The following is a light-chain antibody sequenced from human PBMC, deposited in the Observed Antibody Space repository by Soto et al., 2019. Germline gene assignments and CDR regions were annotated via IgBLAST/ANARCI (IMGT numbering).Light chain of an antibody. J-gene: IGKJ5*01. CDR2: GAS. V-gene: IGKV3-20*01. Sequence: ENLLTQSPGTLSLSPGEGATLSCRASRGVSANYLAWYQQKPGQARPLLIYGASIRAAGIPDRFSGSGSGTDFTLTITRLEPEDFALYYCQQYGGSPITFGLGTRLEIK. CDR1: RGVSANY. CDR3: QQYGGSPIT.